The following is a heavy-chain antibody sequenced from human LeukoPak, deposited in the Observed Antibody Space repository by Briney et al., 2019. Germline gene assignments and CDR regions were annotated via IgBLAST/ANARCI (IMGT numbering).Heavy chain of an antibody. CDR1: GGSISSYY. D-gene: IGHD4-11*01. J-gene: IGHJ4*02. Sequence: SSETLSLTCTVSGGSISSYYWSWIRQPPGKGLEWIGYIYYSGSTNYNPSLKSRVTISVDTSKNQFSLKLSSVTAADTAVYYCAREGTTVTRWVFDYWGQGTLVTVSS. CDR2: IYYSGST. V-gene: IGHV4-59*01. CDR3: AREGTTVTRWVFDY.